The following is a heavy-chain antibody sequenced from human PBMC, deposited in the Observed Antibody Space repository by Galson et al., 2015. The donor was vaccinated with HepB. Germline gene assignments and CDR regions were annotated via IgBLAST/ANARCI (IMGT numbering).Heavy chain of an antibody. CDR3: ARGRRGGWYREDGMDV. D-gene: IGHD6-19*01. V-gene: IGHV3-33*01. J-gene: IGHJ6*02. Sequence: SLRLSCAASGFTFSSYGMHWVRQAPGKGLEWVAVIWYDGSNKYYADSVKGRFTISRDNSKNTLYLQMNSLRAEDTAVYYCARGRRGGWYREDGMDVWGQGTTVTVSS. CDR2: IWYDGSNK. CDR1: GFTFSSYG.